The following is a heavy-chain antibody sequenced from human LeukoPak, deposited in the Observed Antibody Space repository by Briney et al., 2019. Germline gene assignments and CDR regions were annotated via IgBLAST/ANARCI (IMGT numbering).Heavy chain of an antibody. CDR1: GYTFTSYY. J-gene: IGHJ6*02. V-gene: IGHV1-46*01. Sequence: ASVTVSCKASGYTFTSYYMHWVRQAPGQGLEWMGIINPSGGSTSYAQKFQGRVTMTRDTSTSTVYMELSSLRSEDTAVYYCAHAGGRGLRYFAPNYYYYYGMDVWGQGTTVTVSS. CDR2: INPSGGST. CDR3: AHAGGRGLRYFAPNYYYYYGMDV. D-gene: IGHD3-9*01.